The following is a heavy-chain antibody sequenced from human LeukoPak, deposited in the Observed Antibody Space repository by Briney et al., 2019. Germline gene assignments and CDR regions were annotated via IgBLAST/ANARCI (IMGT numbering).Heavy chain of an antibody. CDR3: ARGINYYDSSGLPLGWYFDL. CDR1: GYTFTGYY. V-gene: IGHV1-2*02. Sequence: ASVKVSCKASGYTFTGYYMHWVRQAPGQGLEWMGWINPNSGGTNYAQKFQGRVTMTRDTSISTAYMELSRLRSDDTAVYYCARGINYYDSSGLPLGWYFDLWGRGTLVTVSS. CDR2: INPNSGGT. D-gene: IGHD3-22*01. J-gene: IGHJ2*01.